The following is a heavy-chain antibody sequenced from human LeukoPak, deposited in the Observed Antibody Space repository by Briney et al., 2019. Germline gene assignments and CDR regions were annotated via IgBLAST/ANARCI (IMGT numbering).Heavy chain of an antibody. Sequence: GGSLRLSCAASGFTVNSYYMGWVRQAPGKGLEWVSVIYSGGDTYYADSVKGRFTISRDNSKNMIYLEMSSLKAEDTAVYYCAKERSLEIAVAGTIFDYWGQGTLVSVSS. CDR1: GFTVNSYY. D-gene: IGHD6-19*01. CDR2: IYSGGDT. V-gene: IGHV3-66*01. J-gene: IGHJ4*02. CDR3: AKERSLEIAVAGTIFDY.